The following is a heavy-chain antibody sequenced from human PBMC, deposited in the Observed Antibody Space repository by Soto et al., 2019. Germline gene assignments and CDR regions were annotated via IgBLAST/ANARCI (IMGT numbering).Heavy chain of an antibody. CDR2: IIPIFGTA. V-gene: IGHV1-69*13. CDR3: ARGYYDILTGYPNTLDY. D-gene: IGHD3-9*01. CDR1: GGTFSSYA. Sequence: ASVKVSCKASGGTFSSYAISWVRQAPGQGLEWMGGIIPIFGTANYAQKFQGRVTITADESTSTAYMELSSLRSEDTAVYYCARGYYDILTGYPNTLDYWGQGTLVTVSS. J-gene: IGHJ4*02.